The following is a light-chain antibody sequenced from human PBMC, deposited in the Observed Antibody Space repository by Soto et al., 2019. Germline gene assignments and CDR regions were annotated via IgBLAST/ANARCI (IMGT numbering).Light chain of an antibody. V-gene: IGLV2-18*02. CDR1: SSDVGSSNG. J-gene: IGLJ1*01. CDR3: SSYTTSSTYD. CDR2: DVS. Sequence: QSVLTQPPSVSGSPGQSVAISCTGTSSDVGSSNGVSWYQQPPGTAPKLMIYDVSNRPSGVPDRFSGSKSGNTASLTISGLQAEDEADYYCSSYTTSSTYDFGTGTKATVL.